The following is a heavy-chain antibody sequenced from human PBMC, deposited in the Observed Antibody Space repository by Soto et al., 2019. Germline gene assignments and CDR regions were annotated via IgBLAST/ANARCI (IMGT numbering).Heavy chain of an antibody. CDR1: GYTFTSYG. CDR2: ISAYNSNT. CDR3: SGVMTTVTTDYYYYYGMDV. V-gene: IGHV1-18*01. Sequence: ASVKVSYKASGYTFTSYGISWVRQAPGQGHEWMGWISAYNSNTNYAQKLKGRVTMTTDTSTSTAYMERRSLSSDDTAVYYCSGVMTTVTTDYYYYYGMDVWGQGTTVTVSS. J-gene: IGHJ6*02. D-gene: IGHD4-4*01.